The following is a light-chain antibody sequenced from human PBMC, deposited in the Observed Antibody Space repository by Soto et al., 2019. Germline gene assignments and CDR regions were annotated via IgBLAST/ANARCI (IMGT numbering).Light chain of an antibody. V-gene: IGLV1-40*01. Sequence: QSVLTQPPSVSGAPGQRVTISCTGSSSNIGAGYDVHWYQQLPGTAPKLLIYDNTNRPSGVPDRFSGSKSGTSASLAITGLQADDEADYDCQSYDTSLSGYVFGTGTKLTVL. CDR3: QSYDTSLSGYV. J-gene: IGLJ1*01. CDR1: SSNIGAGYD. CDR2: DNT.